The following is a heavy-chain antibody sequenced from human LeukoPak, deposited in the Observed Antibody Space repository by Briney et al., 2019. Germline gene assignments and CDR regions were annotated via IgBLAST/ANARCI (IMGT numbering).Heavy chain of an antibody. CDR2: FDPEDGET. Sequence: GASVKVSCKVSGYTLTELSMHWVRQAPGKGLEWMGGFDPEDGETIYAQKFQGRVTMTEDTSTDTAYMELSSLRSEDTAVYYCATDMGYSGYDRHDAFDIWGQGIMVTVSS. J-gene: IGHJ3*02. CDR3: ATDMGYSGYDRHDAFDI. V-gene: IGHV1-24*01. CDR1: GYTLTELS. D-gene: IGHD5-12*01.